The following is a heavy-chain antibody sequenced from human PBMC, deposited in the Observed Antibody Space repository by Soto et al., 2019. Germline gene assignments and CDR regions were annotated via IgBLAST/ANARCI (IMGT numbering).Heavy chain of an antibody. Sequence: GGSLRLSCAASGFTFNNYAMNWVRQAPGKGLEWVATISGTGGSTYYADSVKGRFTISRDNSKNTLYLQMNSLRVEDTAVYYCARGSPGSYRGYCSSTSCLGTDYWGQGTLVTVSS. CDR1: GFTFNNYA. J-gene: IGHJ4*02. CDR2: ISGTGGST. CDR3: ARGSPGSYRGYCSSTSCLGTDY. V-gene: IGHV3-23*01. D-gene: IGHD2-2*01.